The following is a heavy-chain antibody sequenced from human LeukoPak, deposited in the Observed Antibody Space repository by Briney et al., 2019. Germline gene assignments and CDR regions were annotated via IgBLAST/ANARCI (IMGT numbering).Heavy chain of an antibody. Sequence: GGSLRLSCAASGFTFSDFWMHWVRQAPGKGLVWVSRINSGGTVTNYADSVKGRLTISRDNAKNTLYLQMNSLRAEDTAVYYCARDRGIAARPNWFDPWGQGTLVTVSS. CDR2: INSGGTVT. CDR1: GFTFSDFW. D-gene: IGHD6-6*01. V-gene: IGHV3-74*01. J-gene: IGHJ5*02. CDR3: ARDRGIAARPNWFDP.